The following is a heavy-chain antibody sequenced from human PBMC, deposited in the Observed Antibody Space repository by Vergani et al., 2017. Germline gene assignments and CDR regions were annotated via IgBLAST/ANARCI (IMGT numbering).Heavy chain of an antibody. V-gene: IGHV3-21*01. J-gene: IGHJ4*02. CDR2: ISSSSSYI. CDR3: ARGITVVRGGTAG. D-gene: IGHD3-10*01. CDR1: GFTFSSYS. Sequence: EVQLVESGGGLVKPGGSLRLSCAASGFTFSSYSMNWVRPAPGKGLEWVSSISSSSSYIYYADSVKGRFAISRDNAKNSLYLQMNSLRAEDTAVYYLARGITVVRGGTAGGGQGTLVTVSS.